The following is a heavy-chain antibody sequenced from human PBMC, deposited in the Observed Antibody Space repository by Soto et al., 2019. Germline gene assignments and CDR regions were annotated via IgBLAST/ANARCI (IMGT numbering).Heavy chain of an antibody. J-gene: IGHJ6*02. V-gene: IGHV1-69*01. D-gene: IGHD6-13*01. Sequence: SVKVSCRASGGPFSSYAIGGLRQAPGQGLEWVGGVIPIFGTANYAQKFQGRVTITADESTSTAYMELSSLRSEDTAVYYCARDSAAAGTLLRSRSGYYYYGMDVWGQGTTVTVSS. CDR2: VIPIFGTA. CDR1: GGPFSSYA. CDR3: ARDSAAAGTLLRSRSGYYYYGMDV.